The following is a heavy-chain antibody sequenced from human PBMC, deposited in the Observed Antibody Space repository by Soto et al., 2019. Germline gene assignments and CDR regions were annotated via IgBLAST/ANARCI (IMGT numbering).Heavy chain of an antibody. Sequence: GGSLRLSCAASGFTFSSYGMHWVRQAPGKGLEWVAVIWYDGSNKYYADSVKGRFTISRDNSKNTLYLQMNSLRAEDTAVYYCARVLAGNYYYYGMDVWGQGTTVTVSS. CDR3: ARVLAGNYYYYGMDV. J-gene: IGHJ6*02. CDR2: IWYDGSNK. V-gene: IGHV3-33*01. CDR1: GFTFSSYG. D-gene: IGHD6-19*01.